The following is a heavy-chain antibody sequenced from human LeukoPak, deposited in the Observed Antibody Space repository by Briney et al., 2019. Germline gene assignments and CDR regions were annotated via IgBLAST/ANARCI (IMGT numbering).Heavy chain of an antibody. CDR2: IGSSGSTI. CDR1: GFTFSDYY. D-gene: IGHD2-2*01. CDR3: ASFCSSTSCYGVNDAFDI. Sequence: GGSLRLSCAASGFTFSDYYMSWIRQAPGKGLEWVSYIGSSGSTIYYADSVKGRFTISRDNAKNSLYLQMNSLRAEDTAVYYCASFCSSTSCYGVNDAFDIWGQGTMVTVSS. J-gene: IGHJ3*02. V-gene: IGHV3-11*01.